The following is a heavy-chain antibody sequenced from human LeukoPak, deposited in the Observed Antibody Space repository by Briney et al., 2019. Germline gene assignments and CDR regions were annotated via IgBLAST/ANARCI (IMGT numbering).Heavy chain of an antibody. J-gene: IGHJ6*04. D-gene: IGHD3-10*02. CDR2: ISNAGSNK. Sequence: GGSLRLSCAASGFTFSSYAMHWVRQSPGKGLQWVAVISNAGSNKYYAGSVKGRFTISRDNSKNTLYLQMNSLRAEDTAVYYCAELGITMIGGVWGKGTTVTISS. CDR1: GFTFSSYA. CDR3: AELGITMIGGV. V-gene: IGHV3-30*04.